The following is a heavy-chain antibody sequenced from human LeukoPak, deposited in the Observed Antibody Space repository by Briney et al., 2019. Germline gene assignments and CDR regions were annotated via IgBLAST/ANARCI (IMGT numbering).Heavy chain of an antibody. Sequence: TSETLSLTCTVSGGSISNYYWSWIRQPPGQGLEWIGYIYYSGNTNYNPSLKSRVTISVDTSKNQFSLKLSSVTAADTAVYYCARAYTSWSFDYWGQGTLVTVSS. CDR3: ARAYTSWSFDY. CDR2: IYYSGNT. V-gene: IGHV4-59*01. J-gene: IGHJ4*02. CDR1: GGSISNYY. D-gene: IGHD2-2*02.